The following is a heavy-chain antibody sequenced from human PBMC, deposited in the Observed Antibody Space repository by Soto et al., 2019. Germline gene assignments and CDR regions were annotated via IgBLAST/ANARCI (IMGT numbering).Heavy chain of an antibody. D-gene: IGHD3-10*01. Sequence: SETLSLTCTVSGGSISSGGYYWSWIRQHPGKGLEWIGYIYYSGSTYYNPSLKSRVTISVDTSKNQFSLKLSSVTAADTAVYYCARTITNRGNYYMDVWGKGTTVTAP. CDR3: ARTITNRGNYYMDV. J-gene: IGHJ6*03. V-gene: IGHV4-31*03. CDR2: IYYSGST. CDR1: GGSISSGGYY.